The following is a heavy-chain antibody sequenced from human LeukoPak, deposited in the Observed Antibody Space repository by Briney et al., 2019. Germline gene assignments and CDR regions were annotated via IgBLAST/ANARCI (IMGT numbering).Heavy chain of an antibody. CDR2: ISGSGGST. D-gene: IGHD3-22*01. CDR3: AKELYYDRIPFDY. Sequence: GGSLRLSCAASGFTFSSYGMSWVRQAPGKGLEWVSGISGSGGSTYNADSVKGRFTISRNNSKSTLFLQMNSLRAEDTAVYYCAKELYYDRIPFDYWGQGTLVTVSS. J-gene: IGHJ4*02. V-gene: IGHV3-23*01. CDR1: GFTFSSYG.